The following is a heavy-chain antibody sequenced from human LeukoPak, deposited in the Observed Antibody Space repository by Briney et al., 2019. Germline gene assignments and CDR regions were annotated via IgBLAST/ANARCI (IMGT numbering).Heavy chain of an antibody. CDR2: FYYSGST. D-gene: IGHD1-26*01. V-gene: IGHV4-39*01. CDR3: GRHRWELLSPYFDS. CDR1: GGSISRSGYY. J-gene: IGHJ4*02. Sequence: SETLSLTCNVSGGSISRSGYYWVWIRQPPGQGLEWIGNFYYSGSTNYNPSLNSRVTISVDSSKNQFSLKLSSVTAADTAVYYCGRHRWELLSPYFDSWGQGTLVTVSS.